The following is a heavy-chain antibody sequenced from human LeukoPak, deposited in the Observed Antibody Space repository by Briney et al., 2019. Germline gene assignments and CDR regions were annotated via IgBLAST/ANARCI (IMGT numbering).Heavy chain of an antibody. J-gene: IGHJ6*02. CDR1: GGSTSSSY. CDR3: ARHLGTSAYSYGMDV. Sequence: SETLSLTCTVSGGSTSSSYWTWFRRPPGKGLGGIGYIYYSGSTNYNPTLRSRVTISVDASKNQLSLKLSSVTAADTAVYYCARHLGTSAYSYGMDVWGQGPTVTVSS. CDR2: IYYSGST. V-gene: IGHV4-59*08.